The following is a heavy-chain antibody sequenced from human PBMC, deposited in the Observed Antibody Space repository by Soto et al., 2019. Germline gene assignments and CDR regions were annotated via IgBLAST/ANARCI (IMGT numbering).Heavy chain of an antibody. D-gene: IGHD2-2*01. Sequence: QLQLQESGSGLVKPSQTLSLTCAVSGASISSGGYSWSWIRQPPGKGLEWIGYLYHSGSTDYNPSRESRVTISINRYKNQFSLEQSSVTAADTAVYYYARVPDYWGQGILGTVSS. CDR1: GASISSGGYS. V-gene: IGHV4-30-2*01. CDR2: LYHSGST. J-gene: IGHJ4*02. CDR3: ARVPDY.